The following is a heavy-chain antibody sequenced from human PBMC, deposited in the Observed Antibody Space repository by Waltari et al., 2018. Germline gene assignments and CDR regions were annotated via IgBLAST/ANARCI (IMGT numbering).Heavy chain of an antibody. Sequence: EVQLVESGGGLIQPGGSLRLSCAATGFPVSSDYMSWVRQAPGKGLEWISVIHSGGTTYYSDSVKGRFTISRDNSKNTLYLQMNSLRAEDTAVYYCARVQGWPTIPDYWGQGTLVTVSS. D-gene: IGHD2-15*01. CDR2: IHSGGTT. J-gene: IGHJ4*02. V-gene: IGHV3-53*01. CDR3: ARVQGWPTIPDY. CDR1: GFPVSSDY.